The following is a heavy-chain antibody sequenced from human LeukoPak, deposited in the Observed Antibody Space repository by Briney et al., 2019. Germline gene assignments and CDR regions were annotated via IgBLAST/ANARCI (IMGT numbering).Heavy chain of an antibody. D-gene: IGHD4-17*01. CDR1: GFTFSNAW. J-gene: IGHJ4*02. V-gene: IGHV3-15*01. Sequence: PGRSLRLSCAASGFTFSNAWMSWVRQAPGKGLEWVGRIKTIAGGGTTDYAAPVNGRFTVSRDDSKNTLYLQVNSLKTEDTAVYYCTTDNNYGDYGLDYWGQGTLVTVSS. CDR2: IKTIAGGGTT. CDR3: TTDNNYGDYGLDY.